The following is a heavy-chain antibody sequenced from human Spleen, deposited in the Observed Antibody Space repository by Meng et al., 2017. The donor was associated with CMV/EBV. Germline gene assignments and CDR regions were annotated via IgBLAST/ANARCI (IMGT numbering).Heavy chain of an antibody. CDR2: IYWDDDK. J-gene: IGHJ4*02. CDR3: AHRDYCSGGTCTFDY. CDR1: FSLSTSGMG. V-gene: IGHV2-5*02. Sequence: FSLSTSGMGVGWIRQPPGKAPEWLALIYWDDDKRYSPSLKSRLTITKDTSKNQVVLTMTNMDPVDTATYYCAHRDYCSGGTCTFDYWGQGTLVTVSS. D-gene: IGHD2-15*01.